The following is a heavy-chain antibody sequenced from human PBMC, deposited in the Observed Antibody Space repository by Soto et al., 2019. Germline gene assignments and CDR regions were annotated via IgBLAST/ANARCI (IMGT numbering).Heavy chain of an antibody. Sequence: QVQLQESGPGLVKPSETLSLTCTVSGGSISSYYWSWIRQPAGKGLEWIGRIYTRGSTNYNPSLKSRVTMSVDTSKNQFSLKLSSVTAADTAVYYCARQIEYSSSSTTWGDYYYYGMDVWGQGTTVTVSS. CDR2: IYTRGST. CDR1: GGSISSYY. J-gene: IGHJ6*02. D-gene: IGHD6-13*01. V-gene: IGHV4-4*07. CDR3: ARQIEYSSSSTTWGDYYYYGMDV.